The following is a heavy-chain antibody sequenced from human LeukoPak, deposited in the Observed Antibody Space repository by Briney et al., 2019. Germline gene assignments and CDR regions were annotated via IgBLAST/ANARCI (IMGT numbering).Heavy chain of an antibody. CDR3: ARGVEPLAANTLAY. D-gene: IGHD1-14*01. V-gene: IGHV3-53*01. CDR2: LYSDGNT. J-gene: IGHJ4*02. CDR1: GVTVITND. Sequence: GGSLRLSCAASGVTVITNDMSWVRQAPGKGLEWVSVLYSDGNTKYEDSVQGRFTISRDNSKNPLYPEMTSLSPDDTAVYYCARGVEPLAANTLAYWGQGTLVTVSS.